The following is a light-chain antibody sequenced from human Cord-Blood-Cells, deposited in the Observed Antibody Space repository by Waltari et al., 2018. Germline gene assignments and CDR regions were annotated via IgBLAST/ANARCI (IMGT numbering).Light chain of an antibody. CDR2: ELS. CDR3: CSYAGSYTYVV. V-gene: IGLV2-11*01. Sequence: QSALTQPRSVSGSPGQSVTISCPGPSSAVGGYNYVSWYQQHPVKAPKLMIYELSKRPSGVPDRFSGSKSGNTASLTISGLQAEDEADYYCCSYAGSYTYVVFGGGTKLTVL. CDR1: SSAVGGYNY. J-gene: IGLJ2*01.